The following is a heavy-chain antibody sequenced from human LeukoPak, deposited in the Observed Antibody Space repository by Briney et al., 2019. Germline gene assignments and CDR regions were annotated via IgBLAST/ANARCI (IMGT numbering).Heavy chain of an antibody. D-gene: IGHD4-23*01. J-gene: IGHJ4*02. V-gene: IGHV1-69*05. Sequence: SVKVSCKASGGTFSSYAISWVRQAPGQGREWMGGIIPIFGTANYAQKFQGRVTITTDESTSTAYMELSSLRSEDTAVYYCARQPIPYGGNSYYFDYWGQGTLVTVSS. CDR3: ARQPIPYGGNSYYFDY. CDR1: GGTFSSYA. CDR2: IIPIFGTA.